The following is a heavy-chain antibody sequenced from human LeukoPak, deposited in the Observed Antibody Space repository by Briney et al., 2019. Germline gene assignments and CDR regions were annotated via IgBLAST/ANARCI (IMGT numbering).Heavy chain of an antibody. V-gene: IGHV1-18*04. CDR1: GYTLSSYG. CDR2: ISIYNGNT. J-gene: IGHJ4*03. Sequence: ASVKVSCKASGYTLSSYGVNWVRQAPGQGLEWMGWISIYNGNTNYAQILQGRVTMTTDTSTSTVYMELRSLRSDDTAVYYCASNPRGDSWTFDYWGQGTTVTVSS. CDR3: ASNPRGDSWTFDY. D-gene: IGHD2-21*02.